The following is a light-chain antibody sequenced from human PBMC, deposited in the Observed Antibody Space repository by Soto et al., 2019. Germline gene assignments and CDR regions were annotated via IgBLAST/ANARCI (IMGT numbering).Light chain of an antibody. CDR3: QQYGSSPPIT. Sequence: EIVLTQSPGTLSLSPGXRATLSCRASQSVSSTYLAWYQQQPGQAPRLLIYRASTRATGIPDRFSGSGSGTDFTLTISRLEPEDFAVYYCQQYGSSPPITFGQGTRLEIK. CDR1: QSVSSTY. CDR2: RAS. J-gene: IGKJ5*01. V-gene: IGKV3-20*01.